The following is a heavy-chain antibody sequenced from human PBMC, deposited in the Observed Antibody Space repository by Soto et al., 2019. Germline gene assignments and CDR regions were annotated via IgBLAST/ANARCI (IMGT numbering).Heavy chain of an antibody. CDR2: ISGSTGTT. J-gene: IGHJ4*02. V-gene: IGHV3-23*01. Sequence: EQVLESGGGLVQPGGSLRLSCEASGFMFNHYAMAWVRQTPGKGLEWVSVISGSTGTTYYADSVKGRFTISRDNSKNSGYLQMNSLRVEDSALYACAKVIVLGASTLEYWGPGTRVTVSS. CDR3: AKVIVLGASTLEY. CDR1: GFMFNHYA. D-gene: IGHD6-6*01.